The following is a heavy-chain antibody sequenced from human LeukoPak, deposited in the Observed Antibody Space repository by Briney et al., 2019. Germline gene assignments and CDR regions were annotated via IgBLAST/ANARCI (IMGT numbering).Heavy chain of an antibody. CDR1: GGTFSSYA. V-gene: IGHV1-69*13. CDR3: ATGVLERMVRGQSYYMDV. CDR2: IIPIFGTA. J-gene: IGHJ6*03. D-gene: IGHD3-10*01. Sequence: SVKVSCKASGGTFSSYAISWVRQAPGQGLEWMGGIIPIFGTANYAQKFQGRVTITADESTSTAYMELSSLRSEDTAVYYCATGVLERMVRGQSYYMDVWGKGTTVTISS.